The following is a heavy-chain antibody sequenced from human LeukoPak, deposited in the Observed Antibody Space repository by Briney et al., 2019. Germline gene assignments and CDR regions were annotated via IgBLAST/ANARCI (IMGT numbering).Heavy chain of an antibody. J-gene: IGHJ6*03. D-gene: IGHD3-10*01. V-gene: IGHV1-69*13. CDR2: IIPIFGTA. Sequence: SVKVSCKASGGTFSSYAISWVPPAPGQGLECMGGIIPIFGTANYAQKFQGRVTITADESTSTAYMELSSLRSEDTAVYYCASGWPAMVRGEDYYYYYMDVWGKGTTVTVSS. CDR3: ASGWPAMVRGEDYYYYYMDV. CDR1: GGTFSSYA.